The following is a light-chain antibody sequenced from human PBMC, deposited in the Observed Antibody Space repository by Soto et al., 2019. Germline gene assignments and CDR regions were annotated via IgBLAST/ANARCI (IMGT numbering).Light chain of an antibody. CDR1: QSISDT. CDR3: QQYYHWPRT. V-gene: IGKV3-15*01. CDR2: AAS. J-gene: IGKJ1*01. Sequence: EIVMTQSPATLSVSPGGRATLSCRASQSISDTLAWYQQKPGQGPRLLMYAASTRPTSIAARFSGSGSGTDFILTITSLQSEDSGVFYCQQYYHWPRTFGQGTKVDIK.